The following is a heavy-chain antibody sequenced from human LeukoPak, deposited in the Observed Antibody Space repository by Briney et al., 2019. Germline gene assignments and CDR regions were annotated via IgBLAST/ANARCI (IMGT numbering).Heavy chain of an antibody. D-gene: IGHD2-2*01. CDR1: GFTFSSYA. Sequence: GGSLRLSWSASGFTFSSYAMHWVRQAQGEGLEYGSAISSNGGSTYYADSVKGRFTISRDNSKNTLYLQMSSLRAEDTAVYYCVKGYCSSTSCLIDYWGQGTLVTVSS. CDR2: ISSNGGST. CDR3: VKGYCSSTSCLIDY. V-gene: IGHV3-64D*06. J-gene: IGHJ4*02.